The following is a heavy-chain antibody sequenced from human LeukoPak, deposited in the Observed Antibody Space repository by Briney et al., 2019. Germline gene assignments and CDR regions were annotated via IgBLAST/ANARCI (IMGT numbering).Heavy chain of an antibody. CDR3: VRAVPAAVLGAFDI. CDR2: ISSTSGYI. J-gene: IGHJ3*02. Sequence: PGGSLRLSCVASGFTFSSYNMNWVRQAPGKGLEWVSSISSTSGYIYYADSVRGRFTISRDNAKNSLYLQMNSLRAEDTAVYYCVRAVPAAVLGAFDIWGQGSMVTVSS. CDR1: GFTFSSYN. D-gene: IGHD2-2*02. V-gene: IGHV3-21*01.